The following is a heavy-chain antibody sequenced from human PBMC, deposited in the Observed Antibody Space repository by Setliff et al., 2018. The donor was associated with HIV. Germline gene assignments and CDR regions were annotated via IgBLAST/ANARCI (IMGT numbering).Heavy chain of an antibody. J-gene: IGHJ5*01. CDR3: ARGGANPSWFDS. D-gene: IGHD3-16*01. CDR2: IKHDGSSA. Sequence: PGGSLRLSCAVSGFTLSDYYMDWVRQAPGKGLEWVANIKHDGSSATYADSVKGRFTNSRDNAKNTLYLQMDSLRAEDTAVYYCARGGANPSWFDSWGQGTLVTVSS. CDR1: GFTLSDYY. V-gene: IGHV3-74*03.